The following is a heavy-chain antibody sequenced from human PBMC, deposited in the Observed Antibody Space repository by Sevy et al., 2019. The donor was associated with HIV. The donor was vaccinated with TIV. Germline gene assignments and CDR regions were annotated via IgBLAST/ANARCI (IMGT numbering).Heavy chain of an antibody. Sequence: GGSLRLSCAASGFTFSAYWMAWVRQAPGKGLEWVANLNQDGSEKYPVDSVKGRFTISRDNAKNSLYLQMNSVRVEDTGIYYCATDGWRSLVNWGRGTMVTVSS. CDR2: LNQDGSEK. J-gene: IGHJ3*01. D-gene: IGHD6-19*01. V-gene: IGHV3-7*01. CDR3: ATDGWRSLVN. CDR1: GFTFSAYW.